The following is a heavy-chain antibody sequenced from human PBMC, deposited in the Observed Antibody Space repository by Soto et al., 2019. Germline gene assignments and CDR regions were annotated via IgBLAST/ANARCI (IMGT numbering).Heavy chain of an antibody. Sequence: ELQLLESGGGLVQPGGSLRLSCAASGITFSSYAMSWVRQAPGKGLEWVSAISGSGGSTYYADSVKGRFTISRDNSKNTLYLQMNSLRAEDTAVYYCAKVLSSGWYNWFDPWGQGTLVTVSS. J-gene: IGHJ5*02. CDR3: AKVLSSGWYNWFDP. CDR1: GITFSSYA. D-gene: IGHD6-19*01. V-gene: IGHV3-23*01. CDR2: ISGSGGST.